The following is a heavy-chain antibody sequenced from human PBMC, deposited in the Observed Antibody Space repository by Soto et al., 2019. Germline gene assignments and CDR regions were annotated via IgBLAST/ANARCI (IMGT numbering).Heavy chain of an antibody. Sequence: SETLSLTCAVYGGSFSGYYWSWIRQPPGKGLEWIGEINHSGSTNYNPSLKSRVTISVDTSKNHFSLKLSSVTAADTAVYYCARADYYDSSGYSQKSFDYWGQGTLVTVSS. CDR2: INHSGST. D-gene: IGHD3-22*01. V-gene: IGHV4-34*01. CDR1: GGSFSGYY. CDR3: ARADYYDSSGYSQKSFDY. J-gene: IGHJ4*02.